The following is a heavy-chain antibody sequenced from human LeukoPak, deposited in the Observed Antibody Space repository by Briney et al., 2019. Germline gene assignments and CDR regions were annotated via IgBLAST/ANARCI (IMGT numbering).Heavy chain of an antibody. CDR2: IHNSEST. CDR1: GGSISTSYYY. D-gene: IGHD3-22*01. V-gene: IGHV4-39*02. CDR3: AREYYYDLGGFDY. J-gene: IGHJ4*02. Sequence: SETLSLTCTVSGGSISTSYYYWGWIRQPPGKGLEWIGNIHNSESTYYNPSLKSRVTISVDTSKNQFSLKLSSVTAADTAVYYCAREYYYDLGGFDYWGQGTLVTVSS.